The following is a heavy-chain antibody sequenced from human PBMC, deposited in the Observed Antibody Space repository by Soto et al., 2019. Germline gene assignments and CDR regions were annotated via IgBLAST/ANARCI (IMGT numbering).Heavy chain of an antibody. V-gene: IGHV4-59*01. CDR3: ARGGYCSGGSCYLDY. Sequence: SETLSLTCTVSGGSISSYYWSWIRQPPGKGLEWIGYIYYSGSTNYNPSLNSRVTISVDTSKNQFSLKLSSVTAADTAVYYCARGGYCSGGSCYLDYWGQGTLVTVSS. CDR2: IYYSGST. CDR1: GGSISSYY. J-gene: IGHJ4*02. D-gene: IGHD2-15*01.